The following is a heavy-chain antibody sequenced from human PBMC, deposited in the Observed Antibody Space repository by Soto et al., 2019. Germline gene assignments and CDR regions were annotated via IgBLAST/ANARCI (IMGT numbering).Heavy chain of an antibody. J-gene: IGHJ6*02. Sequence: PSETLSLTCTVSGGSISSYYWSWIRQPPGKGLEWIGYIYYSGSTNYNPSLKSRVTISVDTSKNQFSLKLSSVTAADTAVYYCARDRGVQPWPYYYYGIDVWGQGTTVTVYS. V-gene: IGHV4-59*01. CDR2: IYYSGST. D-gene: IGHD5-18*01. CDR3: ARDRGVQPWPYYYYGIDV. CDR1: GGSISSYY.